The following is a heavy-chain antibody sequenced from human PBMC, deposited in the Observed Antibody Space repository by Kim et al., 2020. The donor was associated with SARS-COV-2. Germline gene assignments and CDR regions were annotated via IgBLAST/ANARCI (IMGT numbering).Heavy chain of an antibody. CDR1: GYNFTNYW. CDR2: IYPADSDI. V-gene: IGHV5-51*01. Sequence: GESLKISCEGSGYNFTNYWIGWVRRMPGKGLEWMGIIYPADSDIRYSPSFQGQVTISVDKSITTAYLQWRSLKASDTAMHYCARLWRGSKYSSSGGLDVWGQGTTVSVSS. D-gene: IGHD6-6*01. J-gene: IGHJ6*02. CDR3: ARLWRGSKYSSSGGLDV.